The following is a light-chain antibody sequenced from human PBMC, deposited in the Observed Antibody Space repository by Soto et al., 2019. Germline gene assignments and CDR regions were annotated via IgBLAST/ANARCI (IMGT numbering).Light chain of an antibody. CDR3: QKCDYPPI. Sequence: DIQMTQSPSSLSSSVGDRVTITCQASHDITSYLHWYQHKPERAPQLLIYDATILKAGVATRCSGSGSGTHFTFTISRLQPEDVATYYCQKCDYPPIFGPGTTVDFK. V-gene: IGKV1-33*01. CDR1: HDITSY. CDR2: DAT. J-gene: IGKJ3*01.